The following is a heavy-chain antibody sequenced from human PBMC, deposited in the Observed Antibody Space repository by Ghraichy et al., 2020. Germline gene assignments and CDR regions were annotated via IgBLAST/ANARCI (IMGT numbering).Heavy chain of an antibody. CDR1: GYTFTGYY. CDR3: ARDATGLESNSRYSGNYWGSYFDY. D-gene: IGHD1-26*01. J-gene: IGHJ4*02. Sequence: ASVKVSCKASGYTFTGYYMHWVRQAPGQGLEWMGWINPNSGGTNYAQKFQGRVTMTWDTSISTAYMELSGLRSDDTAVYYCARDATGLESNSRYSGNYWGSYFDYWGQGTLVTVSS. V-gene: IGHV1-2*02. CDR2: INPNSGGT.